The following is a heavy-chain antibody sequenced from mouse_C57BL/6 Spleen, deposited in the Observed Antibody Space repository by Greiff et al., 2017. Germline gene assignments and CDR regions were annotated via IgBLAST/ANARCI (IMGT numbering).Heavy chain of an antibody. V-gene: IGHV1-59*01. D-gene: IGHD2-2*01. J-gene: IGHJ2*01. CDR1: GYTFTSYW. Sequence: QVQLQQPRAELVRPGTSVKLSCQASGYTFTSYWMHWVKQRPGQGLEWIGVIDPSDRYTNYNQKFKGKATLTVDTSSSTAYMQLRSLTSEDAAVYYCARYPRGYAGYWGQGTTLTVSS. CDR2: IDPSDRYT. CDR3: ARYPRGYAGY.